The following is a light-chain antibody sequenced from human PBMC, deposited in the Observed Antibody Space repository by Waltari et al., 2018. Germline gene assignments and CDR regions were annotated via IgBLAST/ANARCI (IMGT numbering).Light chain of an antibody. CDR1: RSDVGFNNY. J-gene: IGLJ3*02. CDR2: DVS. Sequence: QSALTQPASVSGSPGQSITISCTGTRSDVGFNNYVSWYQQHPGKAPKLIIYDVSERPSGVSDRFSGSKSGNTASLTISGLQAEDEADYYCNSYAGSSSWVFGGGTKLTVL. CDR3: NSYAGSSSWV. V-gene: IGLV2-14*01.